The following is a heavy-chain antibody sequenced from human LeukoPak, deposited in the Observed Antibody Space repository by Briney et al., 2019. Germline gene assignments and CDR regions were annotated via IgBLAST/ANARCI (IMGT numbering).Heavy chain of an antibody. J-gene: IGHJ6*03. CDR1: GFTFSSYS. V-gene: IGHV3-21*01. D-gene: IGHD5-12*01. CDR2: IRSSSSYI. CDR3: ARGFGYSGYDFDYYYMDV. Sequence: PGGSLRLSCAASGFTFSSYSMNWVRQAPGKGLEWVSSIRSSSSYIYYADSVKGRFTISRDNAKNSLYLQMNSLRAEDTAVYYCARGFGYSGYDFDYYYMDVWGKGTTVTVSS.